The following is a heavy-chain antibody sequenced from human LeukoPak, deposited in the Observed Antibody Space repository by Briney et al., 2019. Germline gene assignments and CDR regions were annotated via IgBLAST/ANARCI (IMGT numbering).Heavy chain of an antibody. CDR3: AKVEGYCSSTNCPLYYYYMDV. CDR1: GFTFSSYA. CDR2: ISYDGSNK. V-gene: IGHV3-30-3*01. Sequence: GGSLRLSCAASGFTFSSYAMHWVRQAPGKGLEWVAVISYDGSNKYYADSVKGRFTISRDNSKNTLYLQMNSLRAEDTAVYYCAKVEGYCSSTNCPLYYYYMDVWGKGTTVTVSS. D-gene: IGHD2-2*01. J-gene: IGHJ6*03.